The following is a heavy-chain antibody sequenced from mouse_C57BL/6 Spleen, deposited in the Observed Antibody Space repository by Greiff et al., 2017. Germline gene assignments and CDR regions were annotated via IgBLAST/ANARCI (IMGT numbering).Heavy chain of an antibody. CDR1: GYTFTSYW. CDR2: IHPSDSDT. Sequence: QVHVKQPGAELVKPGASVKVSCKASGYTFTSYWMHWVKQRPGQGLEWIGRIHPSDSDTNYNQKFKGKATLTVDKSSSTAYMQLSSLTSEDSAVYYCAICGNYGYYYAMDYWGQGTSVTVSS. D-gene: IGHD2-1*01. V-gene: IGHV1-74*01. CDR3: AICGNYGYYYAMDY. J-gene: IGHJ4*01.